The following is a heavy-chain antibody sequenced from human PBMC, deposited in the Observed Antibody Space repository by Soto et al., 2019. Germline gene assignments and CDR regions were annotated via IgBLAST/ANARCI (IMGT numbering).Heavy chain of an antibody. CDR2: ISNDENIK. V-gene: IGHV3-33*01. CDR3: ARGLRSVLDY. CDR1: GFTFRNFG. Sequence: LRLSCVASGFTFRNFGMHWVRQAPGKGLEWVAVISNDENIKQYADSVRGRFAIARDNSKNTLYLQVTSLRAEDTAIYYYARGLRSVLDYWGQGALVTVSS. D-gene: IGHD6-6*01. J-gene: IGHJ4*02.